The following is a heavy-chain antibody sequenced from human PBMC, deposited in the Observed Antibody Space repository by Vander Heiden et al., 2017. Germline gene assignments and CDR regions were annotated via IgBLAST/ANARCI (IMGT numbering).Heavy chain of an antibody. CDR1: GFTFSRYN. J-gene: IGHJ5*02. V-gene: IGHV3-21*01. D-gene: IGHD3-10*01. CDR3: ARDFALLWFGSFDP. CDR2: ISSSSSYI. Sequence: EVQLVESGGGLVKPGGSLRLSCAASGFTFSRYNMNWVRQAPGKGLEWVSSISSSSSYIYYGDSVKGRFTISRDNAKNSLDLQMNSLRAEDTAVYYCARDFALLWFGSFDPWGQGTLVTVSS.